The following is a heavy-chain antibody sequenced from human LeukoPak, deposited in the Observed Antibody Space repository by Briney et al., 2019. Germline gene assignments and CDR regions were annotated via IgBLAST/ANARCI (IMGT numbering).Heavy chain of an antibody. CDR2: IYYSGTT. J-gene: IGHJ3*02. V-gene: IGHV4-31*03. CDR1: GDSISSGGYY. Sequence: SETLSLTCTVSGDSISSGGYYWSWIRQYPGKGLEWIGYIYYSGTTYYNPSLKSRLTISVDTSNNQFSLRLSSVTAADTAVYYCAREKWETVFAFDIWGQGTVVAASS. D-gene: IGHD1-26*01. CDR3: AREKWETVFAFDI.